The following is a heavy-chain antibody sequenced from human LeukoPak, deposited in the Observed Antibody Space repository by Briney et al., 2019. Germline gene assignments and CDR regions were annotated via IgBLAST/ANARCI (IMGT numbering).Heavy chain of an antibody. J-gene: IGHJ4*02. Sequence: GGSLRLSCVGSGFIFRNYPMYWVRQAPGKGLEWVAVISYDGNTQYYADSVKGRFTISRDNSKNTLYLQMNSLRAEDTAVYYCAKSGLNRFDYWGQGTLVTVSS. CDR1: GFIFRNYP. CDR2: ISYDGNTQ. CDR3: AKSGLNRFDY. V-gene: IGHV3-30*04. D-gene: IGHD2-15*01.